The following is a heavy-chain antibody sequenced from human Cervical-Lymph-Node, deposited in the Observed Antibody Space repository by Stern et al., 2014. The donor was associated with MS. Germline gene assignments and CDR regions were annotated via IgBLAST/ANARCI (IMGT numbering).Heavy chain of an antibody. CDR3: ASPVTLTVGAMDV. CDR1: GGTFSTYP. CDR2: IIPVFGTA. Sequence: EQLVESVAEVKKPGSSVKVSCKASGGTFSTYPIIWVRQAPGQGLEWMGGIIPVFGTANYAQKFQGRVTITAADSSSTAYMELSSLRSEDTAVYYCASPVTLTVGAMDVWGQGTTITVSS. J-gene: IGHJ6*02. D-gene: IGHD4-17*01. V-gene: IGHV1-69*01.